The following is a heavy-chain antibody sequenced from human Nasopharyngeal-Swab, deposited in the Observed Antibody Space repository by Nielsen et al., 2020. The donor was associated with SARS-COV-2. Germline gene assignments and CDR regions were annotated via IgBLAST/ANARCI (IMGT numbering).Heavy chain of an antibody. D-gene: IGHD6-19*01. J-gene: IGHJ6*03. Sequence: SVKVSCKASGYTFTSYAMHWVRQAPGQRLEWMGWINAGNGNTKYSQKFQGRVTITRDTSASTAYMELSSLRSEDTAVYYCARDVGPEIAVAGLFYYYYYMDVWGKGTTVTVSS. V-gene: IGHV1-3*01. CDR2: INAGNGNT. CDR1: GYTFTSYA. CDR3: ARDVGPEIAVAGLFYYYYYMDV.